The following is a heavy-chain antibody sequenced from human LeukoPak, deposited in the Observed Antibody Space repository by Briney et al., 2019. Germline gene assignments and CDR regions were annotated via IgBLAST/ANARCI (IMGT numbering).Heavy chain of an antibody. J-gene: IGHJ5*02. Sequence: DPSETLSLTCAVYGGSFSGYYWSWIRQPPGKGLEWIGEINHSGSTNYNPSLKSRVTISVDTSKNQFSLKLSSVTAADTAVYYCARGRHYYGSGSYSPRFDPWGQGTLVTVSS. CDR3: ARGRHYYGSGSYSPRFDP. CDR2: INHSGST. V-gene: IGHV4-34*01. D-gene: IGHD3-10*01. CDR1: GGSFSGYY.